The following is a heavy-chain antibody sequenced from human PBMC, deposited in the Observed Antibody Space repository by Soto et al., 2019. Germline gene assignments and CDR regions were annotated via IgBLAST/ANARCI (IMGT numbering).Heavy chain of an antibody. CDR3: AKPSYYYDSSGDFYFDY. J-gene: IGHJ4*02. Sequence: GGSLRLSCAASGFTFTSYAMSWVRQAPGKGLEWVSTVSGNGGRTYYVDSVKGRFTISRDNSKNTLYLQMNSLRAEDTAVYYCAKPSYYYDSSGDFYFDYWGQGTQVTVSS. V-gene: IGHV3-23*01. CDR1: GFTFTSYA. CDR2: VSGNGGRT. D-gene: IGHD3-22*01.